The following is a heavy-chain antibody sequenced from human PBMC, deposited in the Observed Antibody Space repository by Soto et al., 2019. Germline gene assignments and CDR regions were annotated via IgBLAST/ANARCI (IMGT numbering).Heavy chain of an antibody. J-gene: IGHJ5*02. CDR2: IYTSGST. D-gene: IGHD3-3*01. CDR3: ARDSSREYYDFWSGYSDWFDP. Sequence: QVQLQESGPGLVKPSETLSLTCTVSGGSISSYYWSWIRQPAGKGLEWFGRIYTSGSTNYNPSLKSGVTVSVDTSRNQFQLKLSSVPAADTDVYYCARDSSREYYDFWSGYSDWFDPWGQGTLVTVSS. CDR1: GGSISSYY. V-gene: IGHV4-4*07.